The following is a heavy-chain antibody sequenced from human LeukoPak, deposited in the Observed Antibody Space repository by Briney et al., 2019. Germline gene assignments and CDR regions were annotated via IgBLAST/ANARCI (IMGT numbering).Heavy chain of an antibody. J-gene: IGHJ3*02. CDR1: GYTFTSYG. CDR2: ISAYNGNT. CDR3: ARAYSSGWFSGSAFDI. Sequence: ASVKVSCKASGYTFTSYGISWVRQAPGQGLEWMGWISAYNGNTNYAQKLQGRVTMTTDTSTSTAYMELRSLRSVDTAVYYCARAYSSGWFSGSAFDIWGQGTMVTVSS. V-gene: IGHV1-18*01. D-gene: IGHD6-19*01.